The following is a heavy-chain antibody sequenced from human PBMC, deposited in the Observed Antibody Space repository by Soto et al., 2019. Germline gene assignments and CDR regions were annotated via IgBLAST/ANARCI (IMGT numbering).Heavy chain of an antibody. CDR1: GGSISSGGYY. CDR2: IYYSGST. CDR3: ARWIVVPAAISSRNWFDP. V-gene: IGHV4-31*03. Sequence: QVQLQESGPGLVKPSQTLSLTCTVSGGSISSGGYYWSWIRQHPGKGLEWIGYIYYSGSTYYNLSLKSRITISVDTSKNQFSLKLSSVTAADTAVYYCARWIVVPAAISSRNWFDPWGQGTLVTVSS. D-gene: IGHD2-2*01. J-gene: IGHJ5*02.